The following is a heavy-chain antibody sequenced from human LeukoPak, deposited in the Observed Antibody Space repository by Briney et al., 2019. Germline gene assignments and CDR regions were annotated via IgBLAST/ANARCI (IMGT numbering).Heavy chain of an antibody. J-gene: IGHJ5*02. D-gene: IGHD6-19*01. V-gene: IGHV4-61*02. CDR2: IYTSGST. Sequence: PSETLSLTCTVSGGSITSGRYYWRWSRRPAGKGLEWIGRIYTSGSTNYNPSLKSRVTISVDTSKNQFSLKLSSVTAADTAVYYCARMSGVVVAGTSWFDPWGQGTLVTVSS. CDR3: ARMSGVVVAGTSWFDP. CDR1: GGSITSGRYY.